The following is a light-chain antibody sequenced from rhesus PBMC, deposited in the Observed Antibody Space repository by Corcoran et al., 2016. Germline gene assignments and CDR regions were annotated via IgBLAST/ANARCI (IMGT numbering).Light chain of an antibody. CDR3: MQGTQLPYS. CDR2: LGS. V-gene: IGKV2-104*02. Sequence: DIVMTQTPLSLPVTPGEPASISCRSSQSLLDSEAGYTYLDWYLQKPGQSPQLVIYLGSNRASGVPDRFRGRGSGTDFTMKLGRVEAEDVGVYYCMQGTQLPYSFGQGTKVEIK. J-gene: IGKJ2*01. CDR1: QSLLDSEAGYTY.